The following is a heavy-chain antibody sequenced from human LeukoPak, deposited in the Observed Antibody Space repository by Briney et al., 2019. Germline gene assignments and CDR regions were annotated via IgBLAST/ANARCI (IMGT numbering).Heavy chain of an antibody. CDR3: ARGGYASGWYLDY. J-gene: IGHJ4*02. Sequence: ASVTVSCTASGGTFSSYAISWVRQAPGQGLEWMGGIIPVFGTANYAQKFQGRVTITADESTSTAYMELSSLRSEDTAVYYCARGGYASGWYLDYWGQGTLVTVSS. V-gene: IGHV1-69*13. D-gene: IGHD6-19*01. CDR2: IIPVFGTA. CDR1: GGTFSSYA.